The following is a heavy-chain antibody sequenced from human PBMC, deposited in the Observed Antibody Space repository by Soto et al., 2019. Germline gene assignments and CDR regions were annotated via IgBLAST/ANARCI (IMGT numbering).Heavy chain of an antibody. Sequence: ESGPTLVNPTQTLTLTCSFSGFSFSADEVGVGWIRQPPGKALEWLAIIYWNDDKRYSSSLGSRISITKDTSRNQVVLTMTNLDPVDTATYYCAHRPNWGSNYGRVAFDVWGQGTMVTVSS. V-gene: IGHV2-5*01. J-gene: IGHJ3*01. CDR2: IYWNDDK. CDR3: AHRPNWGSNYGRVAFDV. CDR1: GFSFSADEVG. D-gene: IGHD5-18*01.